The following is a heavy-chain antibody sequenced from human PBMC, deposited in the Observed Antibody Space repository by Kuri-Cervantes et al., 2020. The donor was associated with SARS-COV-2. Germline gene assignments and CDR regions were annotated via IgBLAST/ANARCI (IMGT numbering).Heavy chain of an antibody. CDR2: ISKGSDTI. CDR1: GFTFNTYS. CDR3: ARDLTQYDILTGLGG. D-gene: IGHD3-9*01. J-gene: IGHJ4*02. V-gene: IGHV3-48*04. Sequence: GGSLRLSCAASGFTFNTYSMDWVRQAPGKGLEWLAYISKGSDTIYYADSVKGRFTISRDNAKNSLYPQMNSLRAEDTAVYYCARDLTQYDILTGLGGWGQGTLVTVSS.